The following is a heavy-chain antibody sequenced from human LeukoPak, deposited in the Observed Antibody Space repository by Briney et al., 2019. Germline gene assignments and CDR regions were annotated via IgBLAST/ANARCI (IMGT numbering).Heavy chain of an antibody. J-gene: IGHJ4*02. CDR2: IYYSGST. V-gene: IGHV4-59*01. CDR3: ASLNYGSGSYYNYY. CDR1: GGSISSYY. D-gene: IGHD3-10*01. Sequence: PSETLSLTCTVSGGSISSYYWSWIRQPPGKGLEWIGYIYYSGSTNYNPSLKSRVTISVDTSKNQFSLKLSSLTAADTAVYYCASLNYGSGSYYNYYWGQGTLVTVSS.